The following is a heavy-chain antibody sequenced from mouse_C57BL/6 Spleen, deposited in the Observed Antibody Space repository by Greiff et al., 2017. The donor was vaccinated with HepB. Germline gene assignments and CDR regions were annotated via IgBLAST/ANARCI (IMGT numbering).Heavy chain of an antibody. CDR2: IHPNSGST. D-gene: IGHD1-1*01. V-gene: IGHV1-64*01. Sequence: QVQLQQSGAELVKPGASVKLSCKASGYTFTSYWMHWVKQRPGQGLEWIGMIHPNSGSTNYTEKFKSKATLTVDTSSSTAYMQLSSLTSEDSSVYYCARVEFITTERYAMDYWGQGTSVTVSS. J-gene: IGHJ4*01. CDR1: GYTFTSYW. CDR3: ARVEFITTERYAMDY.